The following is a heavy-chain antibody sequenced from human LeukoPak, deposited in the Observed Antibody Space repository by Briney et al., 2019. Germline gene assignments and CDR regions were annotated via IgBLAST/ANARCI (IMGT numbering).Heavy chain of an antibody. V-gene: IGHV4-30-4*07. J-gene: IGHJ3*02. Sequence: SETLSLTCAVSGDSISSGGYSWSWIRQTPGKGLEWIAYIHDSGSTYNNPSLKSRLSISIDTSKNQFSLKLSSVTAADTAVYFCARGPYSYDSSGAFDIWGQGTMVTVSS. D-gene: IGHD3-22*01. CDR1: GDSISSGGYS. CDR3: ARGPYSYDSSGAFDI. CDR2: IHDSGST.